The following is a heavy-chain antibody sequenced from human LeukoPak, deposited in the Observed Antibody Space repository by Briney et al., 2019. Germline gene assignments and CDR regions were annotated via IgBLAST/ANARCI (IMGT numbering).Heavy chain of an antibody. Sequence: GGSLRLSCAASGFTFSSYGMRWVRQAPGKGLEWVAFIRYDGSKKYNADSVKGRFTISRDNSKNTLYLQMNSLRAEDTAVYYCAKDGVPSRWFGRNYFDYWGQGTLVTVSS. CDR3: AKDGVPSRWFGRNYFDY. V-gene: IGHV3-30*02. J-gene: IGHJ4*02. CDR2: IRYDGSKK. CDR1: GFTFSSYG. D-gene: IGHD3-10*01.